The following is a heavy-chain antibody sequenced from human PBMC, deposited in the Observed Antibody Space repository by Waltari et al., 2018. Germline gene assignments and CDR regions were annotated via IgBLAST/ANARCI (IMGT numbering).Heavy chain of an antibody. D-gene: IGHD3-22*01. J-gene: IGHJ4*02. V-gene: IGHV3-33*01. CDR3: AREPHYYDSPYFDY. CDR2: IWYDGSKE. Sequence: VQLVESGGGEVQPGRSLRLLWEASGFTFSSHGGHWVRQGPNKGLEWVASIWYDGSKEYYADSVKGRFTISRDNSKNTLYLQMNSLRVEDTAMYYCAREPHYYDSPYFDYWGQGTLVTVSS. CDR1: GFTFSSHG.